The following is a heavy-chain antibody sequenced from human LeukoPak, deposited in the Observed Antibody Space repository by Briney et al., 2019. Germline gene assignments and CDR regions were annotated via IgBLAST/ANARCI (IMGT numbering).Heavy chain of an antibody. J-gene: IGHJ4*02. CDR2: IKQDGSEK. Sequence: GGSLRLSCAASGFTFSSYWMTWVRQAPGKGLEWVANIKQDGSEKYYEDSVKGRFTISRDNAKNSLYLQMNSLRGEDTAVYYCVNLRDCWGQGTLVTVSS. CDR3: VNLRDC. V-gene: IGHV3-7*01. CDR1: GFTFSSYW. D-gene: IGHD3-16*01.